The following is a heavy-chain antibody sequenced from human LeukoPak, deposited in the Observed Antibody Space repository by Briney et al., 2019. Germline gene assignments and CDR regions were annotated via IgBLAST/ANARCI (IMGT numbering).Heavy chain of an antibody. V-gene: IGHV1-2*02. CDR1: GYSFTGYY. CDR2: INPNSGGT. CDR3: ARVHSSSGWYYCFDM. Sequence: GASVKVSCKASGYSFTGYYMHWVRQAPGQGLEWMGWINPNSGGTNYAQKFQGRVTMTRDTSISTAYMELSRLRSDDTAVYYCARVHSSSGWYYCFDMWGQGTMVTVSS. D-gene: IGHD6-19*01. J-gene: IGHJ3*02.